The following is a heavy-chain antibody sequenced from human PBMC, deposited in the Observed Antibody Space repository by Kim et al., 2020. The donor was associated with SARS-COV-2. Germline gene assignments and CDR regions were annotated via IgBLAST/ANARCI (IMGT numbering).Heavy chain of an antibody. Sequence: GGSLRLSCAASGFTFNSYDMHWVRQGSGKGLEWVSTISTAGDTYYPGSVKGRFTISRENAKNSLFLQMNSLRAGDTAVYYCARGGWFGELLPFDYWGQGT. V-gene: IGHV3-13*04. CDR1: GFTFNSYD. J-gene: IGHJ4*02. CDR3: ARGGWFGELLPFDY. D-gene: IGHD3-10*01. CDR2: ISTAGDT.